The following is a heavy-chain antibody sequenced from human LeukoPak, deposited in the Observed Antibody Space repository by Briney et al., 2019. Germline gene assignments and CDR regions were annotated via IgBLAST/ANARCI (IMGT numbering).Heavy chain of an antibody. D-gene: IGHD6-13*01. Sequence: GASVKVSCKASGYTFTSYDINWVRQATGQGLEWMGWMNPNSGNTGYAQKFQGRVTITRNTSISTAYMELSSLRSEDTAVYYCARGPSSWYGSSGRRYMDVWGKGTTVTVSS. CDR3: ARGPSSWYGSSGRRYMDV. V-gene: IGHV1-8*03. CDR1: GYTFTSYD. CDR2: MNPNSGNT. J-gene: IGHJ6*03.